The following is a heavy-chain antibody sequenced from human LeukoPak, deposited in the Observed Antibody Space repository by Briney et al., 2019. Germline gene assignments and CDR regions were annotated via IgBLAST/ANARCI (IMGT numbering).Heavy chain of an antibody. V-gene: IGHV3-74*01. D-gene: IGHD3-10*01. J-gene: IGHJ1*01. CDR1: GFTFSGAW. CDR2: INNDGTTT. Sequence: PGGSLRLSCAASGFTFSGAWLHWVRQAPGKGLVWVSRINNDGTTTKYADSVKGRFTISRDNAKNTLYLQMNSLRAEDTAVYYCARVSGPGMNEYFHLWGQGTLVIVSS. CDR3: ARVSGPGMNEYFHL.